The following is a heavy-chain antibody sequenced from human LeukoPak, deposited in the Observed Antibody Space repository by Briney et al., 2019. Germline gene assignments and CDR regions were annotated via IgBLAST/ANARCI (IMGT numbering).Heavy chain of an antibody. J-gene: IGHJ4*02. CDR3: ARAPKGSSSWYVGY. CDR1: GYTFTSYG. Sequence: ASVKVSCKASGYTFTSYGISWVRQAPGQGLEWMGWISAYNGNTNYAQKLQGRVTMTTDTSTSTAYMDLRSLRSDDTAVYYCARAPKGSSSWYVGYWGQGTLVTVSS. V-gene: IGHV1-18*01. CDR2: ISAYNGNT. D-gene: IGHD6-13*01.